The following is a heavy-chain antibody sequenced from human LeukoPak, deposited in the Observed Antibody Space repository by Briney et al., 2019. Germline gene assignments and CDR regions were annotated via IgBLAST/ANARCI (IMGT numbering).Heavy chain of an antibody. Sequence: ASVKVSCKASGYTFTGYYMRWVRQAPGQGLEWMGWINPNSGGTNYAQKFQGRVTMTRDTSISTAYMELSRLRSDDTAVYYCARVHNWNRGAFDIWGQGTMVTVSS. CDR2: INPNSGGT. D-gene: IGHD1-20*01. V-gene: IGHV1-2*02. CDR1: GYTFTGYY. CDR3: ARVHNWNRGAFDI. J-gene: IGHJ3*02.